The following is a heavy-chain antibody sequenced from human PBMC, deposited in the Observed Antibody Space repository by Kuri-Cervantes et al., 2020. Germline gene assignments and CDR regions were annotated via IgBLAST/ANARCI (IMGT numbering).Heavy chain of an antibody. Sequence: GESLKISCAASGFTFSTYEMNWVRQAPGKGLEWVSYISSSGSIKKYADSVRGRFTISRDNSKNTLYLQMNSLRAEDTAVYYCTSQGEWGGFDYWGQGTLVTVSS. D-gene: IGHD3-16*01. V-gene: IGHV3-48*03. J-gene: IGHJ4*02. CDR1: GFTFSTYE. CDR2: ISSSGSIK. CDR3: TSQGEWGGFDY.